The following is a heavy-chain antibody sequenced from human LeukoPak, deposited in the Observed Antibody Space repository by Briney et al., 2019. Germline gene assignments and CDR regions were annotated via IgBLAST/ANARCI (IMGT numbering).Heavy chain of an antibody. CDR2: IKQDGSER. Sequence: GGSLRLSCAASGFTFSGFSMSWVRQSPTKGLEWVANIKQDGSERYYVDSVKGRFTISRDNAKNSLSLQMNSLRAEDTAVYYCARDHPYGGFDYWGQGTLVTVSS. J-gene: IGHJ4*02. D-gene: IGHD4/OR15-4a*01. CDR3: ARDHPYGGFDY. V-gene: IGHV3-7*01. CDR1: GFTFSGFS.